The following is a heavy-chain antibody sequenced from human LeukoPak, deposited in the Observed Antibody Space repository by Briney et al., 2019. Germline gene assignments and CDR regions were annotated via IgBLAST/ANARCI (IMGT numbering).Heavy chain of an antibody. CDR2: LNQDGSEK. Sequence: GGSLRLSCAASGFTFSYYWMSWVRQAPGKGLEWVANLNQDGSEKYYVDSVKGRFTISRDNAKNSVYLQMNSLKAEDTALYYFGRKLMGETVYHFDYWGQGTLVTVSS. V-gene: IGHV3-7*01. CDR1: GFTFSYYW. J-gene: IGHJ4*02. CDR3: GRKLMGETVYHFDY. D-gene: IGHD3-16*01.